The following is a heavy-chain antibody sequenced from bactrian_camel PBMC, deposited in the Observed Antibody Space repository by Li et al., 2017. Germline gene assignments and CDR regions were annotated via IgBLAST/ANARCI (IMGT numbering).Heavy chain of an antibody. V-gene: IGHV3S5*01. CDR2: ITSLPSLFRAA. CDR1: GTTFSRHD. D-gene: IGHD4*01. Sequence: HVQLVESGGGLVQPGESLRLSCVASGTTFSRHDMSWVRQAPGKEVEWVAGITSLPSLFRAASYADSVKGRFIISRDNAKNTLSLQMNSLQPEDTAMYYCAAERLLVGFRTCGGTATVTLFTNRGQGTQVTVS. CDR3: AAERLLVGFRTCGGTATVTLFTN. J-gene: IGHJ4*01.